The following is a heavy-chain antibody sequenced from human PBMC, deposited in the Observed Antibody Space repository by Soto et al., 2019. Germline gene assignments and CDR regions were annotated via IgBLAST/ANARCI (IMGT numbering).Heavy chain of an antibody. CDR1: GGTFISYA. CDR2: IIPIFGTT. D-gene: IGHD6-13*01. J-gene: IGHJ6*02. CDR3: ARVALAAAAPRREFYFHAMDV. Sequence: ASVKVSCKASGGTFISYAVNWVRQAPGQGLEWMGGIIPIFGTTNYAQKFQGRATITADESTSTAYMELSSLRSEDTAVFYCARVALAAAAPRREFYFHAMDVWGQGTTVTVSS. V-gene: IGHV1-69*13.